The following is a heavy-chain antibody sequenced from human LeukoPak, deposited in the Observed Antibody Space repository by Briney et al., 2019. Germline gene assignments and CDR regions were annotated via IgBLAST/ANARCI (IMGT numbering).Heavy chain of an antibody. CDR3: ARDIWFGELLGRNWFDP. CDR1: GGTFSSYA. J-gene: IGHJ5*02. Sequence: ASLKVSCKASGGTFSSYAISWVRQAPGQGLEWMGWINPNSGGTNYAQKFQGRVTMTRDTSISTAYMELSRLRSDDTAVYYCARDIWFGELLGRNWFDPWGQGTLVTVSS. V-gene: IGHV1-2*02. CDR2: INPNSGGT. D-gene: IGHD3-10*01.